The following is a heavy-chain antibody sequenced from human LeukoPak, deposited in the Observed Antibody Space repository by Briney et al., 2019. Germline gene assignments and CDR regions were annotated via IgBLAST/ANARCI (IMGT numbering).Heavy chain of an antibody. CDR3: AMAVAGSFDY. CDR1: GFTFSNYE. Sequence: GGSLRLSCAASGFTFSNYEMNWVRQAPGKGLEWVSYISSSGSTIYYADSVKGRFTISRDNAKNSLYLQMNSLRAEDTAVYYCAMAVAGSFDYWGQGTLVTVSS. D-gene: IGHD6-19*01. V-gene: IGHV3-48*03. CDR2: ISSSGSTI. J-gene: IGHJ4*02.